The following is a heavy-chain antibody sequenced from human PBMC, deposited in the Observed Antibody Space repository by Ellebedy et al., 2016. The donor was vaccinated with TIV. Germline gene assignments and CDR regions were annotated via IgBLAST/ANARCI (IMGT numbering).Heavy chain of an antibody. V-gene: IGHV4-59*01. CDR3: ARYDEGYFHP. D-gene: IGHD3-16*01. CDR2: LYNSGTT. CDR1: GVSIGNYY. Sequence: MPSETLSLTCSVSGVSIGNYYWSWIRQPPGKGLEWIGYLYNSGTTDYNPSLKSRVSISKDTSKNQFSLRLSSVTAADTAVYYCARYDEGYFHPWGRGTLVTVSS. J-gene: IGHJ2*01.